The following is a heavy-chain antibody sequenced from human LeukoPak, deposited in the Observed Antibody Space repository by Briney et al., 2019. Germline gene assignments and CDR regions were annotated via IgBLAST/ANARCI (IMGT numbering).Heavy chain of an antibody. V-gene: IGHV1-46*01. CDR1: GYTFTSYY. D-gene: IGHD3-22*01. Sequence: ASVKVSCKASGYTFTSYYIHWVRQAPGQGLEWMGIINPSGGSTSYAQKFQGRVTMTRDTSTSTVYMELSSLRSEDTAVYYCARGGQYYDSSGYYYEDYYFDYWGQGTLVTVSS. CDR2: INPSGGST. J-gene: IGHJ4*02. CDR3: ARGGQYYDSSGYYYEDYYFDY.